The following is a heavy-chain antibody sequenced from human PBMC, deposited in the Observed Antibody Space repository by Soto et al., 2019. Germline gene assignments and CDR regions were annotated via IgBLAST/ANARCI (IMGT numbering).Heavy chain of an antibody. V-gene: IGHV5-10-1*01. Sequence: PGASLKISCKGSGYSCAGYWITWLRSKPVKGFEWMGRTVPSDFPIYHSPSFRGHVTISATKSITTVFLQWNSLRASDTATYYCARQIYDSDTGPNSQYYFDSWGQGT. J-gene: IGHJ4*02. CDR3: ARQIYDSDTGPNSQYYFDS. CDR1: GYSCAGYW. D-gene: IGHD3-22*01. CDR2: TVPSDFPI.